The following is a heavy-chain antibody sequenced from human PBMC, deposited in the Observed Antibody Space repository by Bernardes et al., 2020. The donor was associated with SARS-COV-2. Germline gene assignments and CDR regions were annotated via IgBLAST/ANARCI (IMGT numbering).Heavy chain of an antibody. D-gene: IGHD6-19*01. CDR2: ISWNSGSI. J-gene: IGHJ4*02. V-gene: IGHV3-9*01. Sequence: GGSLRLSCAASGFTFDDYAMHWVRQAPGKGLEWVSGISWNSGSIGYADSVKGRFTISRDNAKNSLYLQMNSLRAEDTALYYCAKGSSGSSLYYFDYWGQGTLVTVSS. CDR3: AKGSSGSSLYYFDY. CDR1: GFTFDDYA.